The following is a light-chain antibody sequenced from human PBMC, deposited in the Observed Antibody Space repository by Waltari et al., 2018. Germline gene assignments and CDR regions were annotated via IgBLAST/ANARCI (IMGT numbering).Light chain of an antibody. CDR1: SGPSTNL. J-gene: IGLJ3*02. CDR3: QTGGHGTWV. CDR2: VNSDGSH. Sequence: QLVLTQSPSASASLGASVKLTCTLSSGPSTNLIAWLQQHPETGPRYLMNVNSDGSHNKGGWMPHRCAGSSAGAGRYLTIASLQCEDEADYYCQTGGHGTWVFGGGTRLTVL. V-gene: IGLV4-69*01.